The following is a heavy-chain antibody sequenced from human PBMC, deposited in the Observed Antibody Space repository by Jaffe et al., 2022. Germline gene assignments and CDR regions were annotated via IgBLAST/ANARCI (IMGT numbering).Heavy chain of an antibody. Sequence: EVQLVQSGAEVKKPGESLKISCKGSGYSFTSYWIGWVRQMPGKGLEWMGIIYPGDSDTRYSPSFQGQVTISADKSISTAYLQWSSLKASDTAMYYCASSTMVQGVITLESAFDIWGQGTMVTVSS. CDR2: IYPGDSDT. D-gene: IGHD3-10*01. CDR3: ASSTMVQGVITLESAFDI. CDR1: GYSFTSYW. V-gene: IGHV5-51*03. J-gene: IGHJ3*02.